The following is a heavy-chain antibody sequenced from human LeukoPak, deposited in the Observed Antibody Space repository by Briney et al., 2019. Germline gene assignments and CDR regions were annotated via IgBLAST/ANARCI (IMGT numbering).Heavy chain of an antibody. CDR1: GFTFSSYS. Sequence: PGGSLRLSCAASGFTFSSYSMNWVRQAPGKGLEWVSSISTSSSYIYSADSVKGRFTISRDNAKNSLYLQMNSLRAEDTAVYYCAKGGGDYYGMDVWGQGTTVTVSS. CDR3: AKGGGDYYGMDV. CDR2: ISTSSSYI. V-gene: IGHV3-21*01. J-gene: IGHJ6*02. D-gene: IGHD2-21*01.